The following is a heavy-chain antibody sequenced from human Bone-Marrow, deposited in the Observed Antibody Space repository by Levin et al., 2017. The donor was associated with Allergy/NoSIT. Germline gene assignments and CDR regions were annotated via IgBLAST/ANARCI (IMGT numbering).Heavy chain of an antibody. V-gene: IGHV3-33*01. CDR2: IWYDGSNK. D-gene: IGHD3-9*01. J-gene: IGHJ1*01. CDR1: GFTFSSYG. CDR3: ARDLSAYYDILTGSGYFQH. Sequence: PGGSLRLSCAASGFTFSSYGMHWVRQAPGKGLEWVAVIWYDGSNKYYADSVKGRFTISRDNSKNTLYLQMNSLRAEDTAVYYCARDLSAYYDILTGSGYFQHWGQGTLVTVSS.